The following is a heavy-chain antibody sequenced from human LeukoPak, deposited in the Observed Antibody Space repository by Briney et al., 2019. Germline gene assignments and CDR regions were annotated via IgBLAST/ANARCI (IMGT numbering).Heavy chain of an antibody. V-gene: IGHV1-2*06. CDR3: ARREGTASLTYYYDSSGYYGNDY. Sequence: ASVKVSCKASGYTFTGYYMHWVRQAPGQGLEWMGRINPNSGGTNYAQKLQGRVTMTRDTSISTAYMELSRLRSDDTAVYYCARREGTASLTYYYDSSGYYGNDYWGQGTLVTVSS. D-gene: IGHD3-22*01. CDR1: GYTFTGYY. J-gene: IGHJ4*02. CDR2: INPNSGGT.